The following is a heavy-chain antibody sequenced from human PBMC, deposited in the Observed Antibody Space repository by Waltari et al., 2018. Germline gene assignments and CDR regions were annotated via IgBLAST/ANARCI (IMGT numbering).Heavy chain of an antibody. CDR2: INSDGSST. D-gene: IGHD1-26*01. Sequence: EVQLVESGGGLVQPGGSLRLSCAASGFPFSSLGMHWVRQAPGKGLVWVSRINSDGSSTSYADSVKGRFTISRDNAKNTLYLQMNSLRAEDTAVYYCASARYSGTYYNDYWGQGMLVTVSP. J-gene: IGHJ4*02. CDR3: ASARYSGTYYNDY. CDR1: GFPFSSLG. V-gene: IGHV3-74*01.